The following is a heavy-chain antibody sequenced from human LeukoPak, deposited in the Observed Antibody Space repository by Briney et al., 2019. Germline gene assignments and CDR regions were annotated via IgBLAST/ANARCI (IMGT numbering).Heavy chain of an antibody. CDR2: IYYSGST. J-gene: IGHJ3*02. CDR1: GGSISSYY. CDR3: ARDLYDSNAFDI. Sequence: SETLSLTCTVSGGSISSYYWSWIRQPPGKGLEWIGYIYYSGSTNYNPSLKSRVTISVDTSKNQFSLKLSSVTAADTAVYYCARDLYDSNAFDIWGQGTMVTVSS. D-gene: IGHD3-22*01. V-gene: IGHV4-59*01.